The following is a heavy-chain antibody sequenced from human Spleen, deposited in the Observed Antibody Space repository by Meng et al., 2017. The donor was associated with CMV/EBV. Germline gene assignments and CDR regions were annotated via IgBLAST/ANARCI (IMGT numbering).Heavy chain of an antibody. Sequence: GESLKISCAASGLIFSSYAMSWVRQAPGKGLEWVSVTGGSGLTSRYADSVKGRFTISRDNSKNTLYLEMNSLKVEDTGVYYCAKSPRYCYGGDCYGTDLLLDYWGQGTLVTVSS. CDR3: AKSPRYCYGGDCYGTDLLLDY. V-gene: IGHV3-23*01. D-gene: IGHD2-15*01. CDR1: GLIFSSYA. CDR2: TGGSGLTS. J-gene: IGHJ4*02.